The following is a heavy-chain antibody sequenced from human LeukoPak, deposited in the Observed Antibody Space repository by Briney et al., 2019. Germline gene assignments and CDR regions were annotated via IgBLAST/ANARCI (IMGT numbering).Heavy chain of an antibody. CDR3: TRVGATVTLEVVYFDY. CDR2: IRSKAYGGTT. V-gene: IGHV3-49*04. CDR1: GFTFGDYA. Sequence: PGGSLRLSCTASGFTFGDYAMSWVRQAPGKRLEWVGFIRSKAYGGTTEYAASVKGRFTISRDDSKSIAYLQMNSLKTEDTAVYYCTRVGATVTLEVVYFDYWGQETLVTVSS. D-gene: IGHD4-11*01. J-gene: IGHJ4*02.